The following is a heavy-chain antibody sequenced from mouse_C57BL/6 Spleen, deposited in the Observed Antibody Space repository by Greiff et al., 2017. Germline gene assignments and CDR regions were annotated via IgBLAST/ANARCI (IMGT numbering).Heavy chain of an antibody. CDR1: GFNIKDDY. J-gene: IGHJ3*01. Sequence: VQLQQSGAELVRPGASVKLSCTASGFNIKDDYMHWVKQRPEQGLEWIGWIDPENGDTEYASKFQGKATITADTASNTAYLQHSSLTTEDTAVDYCTARGDYGYGRVAYWGQGTLVTVSA. D-gene: IGHD2-14*01. CDR3: TARGDYGYGRVAY. V-gene: IGHV14-4*01. CDR2: IDPENGDT.